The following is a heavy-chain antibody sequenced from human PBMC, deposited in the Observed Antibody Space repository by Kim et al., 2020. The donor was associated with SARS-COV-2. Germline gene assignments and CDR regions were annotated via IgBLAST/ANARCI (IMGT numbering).Heavy chain of an antibody. D-gene: IGHD2-8*02. CDR2: IKPSGCIT. Sequence: ASVKVSCKTSENTFTSYYIHWVRQSPGQGLEWMGLIKPSGCITTYAQQFQGRVTMTRDTSTRTGYMELRSLTSEDTAVYYCARDLVGLMDFWGQGTLVTV. J-gene: IGHJ4*02. V-gene: IGHV1-46*01. CDR3: ARDLVGLMDF. CDR1: ENTFTSYY.